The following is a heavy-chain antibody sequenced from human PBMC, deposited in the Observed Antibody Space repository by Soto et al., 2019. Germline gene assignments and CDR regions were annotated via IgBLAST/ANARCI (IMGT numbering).Heavy chain of an antibody. CDR1: GFMFTSSA. CDR3: AAVTLLRFLQWLPAYFEY. Sequence: VASVKVSCKTSGFMFTSSAVQWVRQALGQRLEWIGWLVVGSGNTHYAQHFQERVTLTRDMSTGTAYMELSSLRSEDTAVYYCAAVTLLRFLQWLPAYFEYWRKGILVSVSS. V-gene: IGHV1-58*01. CDR2: LVVGSGNT. D-gene: IGHD3-3*01. J-gene: IGHJ4*02.